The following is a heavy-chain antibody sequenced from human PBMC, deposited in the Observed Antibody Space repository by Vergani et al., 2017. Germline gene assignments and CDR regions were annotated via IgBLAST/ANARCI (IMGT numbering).Heavy chain of an antibody. J-gene: IGHJ2*01. V-gene: IGHV3-23*04. CDR3: AKEKIGESNSFCWYDYR. CDR1: GFTFSSYA. Sequence: VHLVESGGGLVKPGGSLRLSCAASGFTFSSYAMSWVRQAPGKGLEWVSAISGSGGSTYYADSVKGRFTISRDNSKNTLYLQMNSLRAEDTAVYYCAKEKIGESNSFCWYDYRWRRSTLIVVSS. D-gene: IGHD6-13*01. CDR2: ISGSGGST.